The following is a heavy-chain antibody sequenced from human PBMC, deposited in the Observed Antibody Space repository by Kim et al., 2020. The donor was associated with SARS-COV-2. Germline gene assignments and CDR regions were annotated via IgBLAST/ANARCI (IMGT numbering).Heavy chain of an antibody. CDR2: IYYSGST. CDR1: GGSISSYY. D-gene: IGHD3-10*01. Sequence: SETLSLTCTVSGGSISSYYWSWIRQPPGKGLEWIGYIYYSGSTNYNPSLKSRVTISVDTSKNQFSLKLSSVTAADTAVYYCARSPTMVRGVIFDPWGQGTLVTVSS. V-gene: IGHV4-59*13. J-gene: IGHJ5*02. CDR3: ARSPTMVRGVIFDP.